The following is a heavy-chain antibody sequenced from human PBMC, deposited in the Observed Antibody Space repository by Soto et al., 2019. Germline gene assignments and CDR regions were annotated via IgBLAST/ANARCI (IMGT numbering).Heavy chain of an antibody. CDR2: ISRDGSNT. J-gene: IGHJ5*02. CDR3: VKETYYHDVTSYYPLGS. CDR1: GFTFDDYN. Sequence: GGSLRLSCAASGFTFDDYNMHWVRQPPGKGLEWVSLISRDGSNTNYAESVKGRFTISRDNSKNSLYLQMNSLRTEDTALYYCVKETYYHDVTSYYPLGSWGQGALVTVSS. V-gene: IGHV3-43*01. D-gene: IGHD3-10*01.